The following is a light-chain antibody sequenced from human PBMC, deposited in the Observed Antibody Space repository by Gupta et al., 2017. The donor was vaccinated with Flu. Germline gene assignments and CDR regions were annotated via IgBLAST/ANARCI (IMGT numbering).Light chain of an antibody. CDR3: QSYDSSNHEV. CDR2: EDN. V-gene: IGLV6-57*01. Sequence: SGSIASNYVQWYQQRPGSSPTTVIYEDNQRPSGVPDRFSGSIDSSSNSASLTISGLKTEDEADYYCQSYDSSNHEVFGGGTKLTVL. J-gene: IGLJ3*02. CDR1: SGSIASNY.